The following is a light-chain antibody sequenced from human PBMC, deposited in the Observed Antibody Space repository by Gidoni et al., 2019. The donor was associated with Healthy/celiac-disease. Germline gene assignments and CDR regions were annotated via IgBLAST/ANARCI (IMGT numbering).Light chain of an antibody. Sequence: DIVMTQSPLSLPVTPGEPASISFRSSQSLLHSNGYNYLDWYLQTPGQSPQLLIYLGSNRASGVPDRFSGSGSGTDFTLKISRVEAEDVGVYYCMQALQTPPWTFGQGTKVEIK. CDR1: QSLLHSNGYNY. CDR3: MQALQTPPWT. V-gene: IGKV2-28*01. CDR2: LGS. J-gene: IGKJ1*01.